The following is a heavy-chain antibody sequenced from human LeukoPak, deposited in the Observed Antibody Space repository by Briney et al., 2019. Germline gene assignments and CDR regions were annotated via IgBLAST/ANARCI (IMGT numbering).Heavy chain of an antibody. D-gene: IGHD2-21*01. CDR2: ISSSGSTI. J-gene: IGHJ5*02. CDR3: ERGRVNADNWFDP. V-gene: IGHV3-48*03. CDR1: GFTFSSYE. Sequence: GGSLRLSCAASGFTFSSYEMNWVRQAPGKGLEWVSYISSSGSTIYYADSVKGRFTISRDNAKDSLYLQMNSLRDEDTAVYYCERGRVNADNWFDPWGQGTLVTVSS.